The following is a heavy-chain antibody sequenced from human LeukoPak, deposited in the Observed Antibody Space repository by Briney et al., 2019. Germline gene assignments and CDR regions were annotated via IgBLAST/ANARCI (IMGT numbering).Heavy chain of an antibody. J-gene: IGHJ4*02. D-gene: IGHD2-2*01. CDR2: IYSGGST. V-gene: IGHV3-53*01. Sequence: PGGSLRLSCAPSGFTVSTYYMTWVRQAPGKGLECVSVIYSGGSTYYSDSVRGGFTVSRDNSKNTLYLQMNSLRAEHTAMYYCARGLGYCTSTTCLLPFDYWGQGTLVTVSS. CDR1: GFTVSTYY. CDR3: ARGLGYCTSTTCLLPFDY.